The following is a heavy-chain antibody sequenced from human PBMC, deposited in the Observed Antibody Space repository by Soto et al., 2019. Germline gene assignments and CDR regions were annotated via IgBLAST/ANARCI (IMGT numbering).Heavy chain of an antibody. Sequence: SETLSLTCTVSGGSISSYYWSWIRQPPGKGLEWIGYIYYSGSTNYNPSLKSRVTISVDTSKNQFSLKLSSVTAADTAVYYCARLQIFGVPAYAMDVWGKGTTVTVSS. CDR3: ARLQIFGVPAYAMDV. CDR1: GGSISSYY. V-gene: IGHV4-59*01. J-gene: IGHJ6*03. D-gene: IGHD3-3*01. CDR2: IYYSGST.